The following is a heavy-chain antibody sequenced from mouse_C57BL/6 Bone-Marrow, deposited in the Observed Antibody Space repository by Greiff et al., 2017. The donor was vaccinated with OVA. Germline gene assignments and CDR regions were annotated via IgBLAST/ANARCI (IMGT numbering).Heavy chain of an antibody. D-gene: IGHD2-5*01. CDR3: TRGYSNYYAMDY. V-gene: IGHV1-15*01. CDR1: GYTFPDYE. Sequence: VQVVESGAELVRPGASVTLSCKASGYTFPDYEMHWVKQTPVHGLEWIGAIDPETGGTAYNQKFKGKAILTADKSSSTAYMELRSLTSEDSAVYYCTRGYSNYYAMDYWGQGTSVTVSS. J-gene: IGHJ4*01. CDR2: IDPETGGT.